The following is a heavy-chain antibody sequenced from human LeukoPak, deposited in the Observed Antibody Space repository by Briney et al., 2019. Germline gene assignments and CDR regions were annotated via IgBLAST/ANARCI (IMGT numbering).Heavy chain of an antibody. CDR1: GYTFTSYA. CDR2: INTNTGNP. Sequence: ASVKVSCKASGYTFTSYAMNWVRQASGQGLEWMGWINTNTGNPTYAQGFTGRFVFSLDTSVSTAYLQISSLKAEDTAVYYCARGRSKWIQLWSMYYFDYWGQGTLVTVSS. CDR3: ARGRSKWIQLWSMYYFDY. V-gene: IGHV7-4-1*02. J-gene: IGHJ4*02. D-gene: IGHD5-18*01.